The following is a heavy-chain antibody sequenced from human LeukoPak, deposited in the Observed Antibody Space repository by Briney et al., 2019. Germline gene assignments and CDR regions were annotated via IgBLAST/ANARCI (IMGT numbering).Heavy chain of an antibody. V-gene: IGHV1-69*05. CDR2: IIPIFGTA. D-gene: IGHD3-10*01. CDR1: GGTFSSYA. Sequence: SVKVSCKASGGTFSSYAISWVRQAPGQGLEWMGRIIPIFGTANYAQKFQGRVTITTDESTSTAYMELSSLRSEDTAVYYCARDKESYGSGSYYTFDYWGQGTLVTVSS. CDR3: ARDKESYGSGSYYTFDY. J-gene: IGHJ4*02.